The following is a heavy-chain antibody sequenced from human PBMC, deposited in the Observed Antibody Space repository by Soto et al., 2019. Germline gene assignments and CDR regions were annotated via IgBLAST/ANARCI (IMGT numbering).Heavy chain of an antibody. CDR3: ARTMLLGRGQCFDF. D-gene: IGHD2-8*01. Sequence: SGPTLVNPTQTLTLTCAFSGFSLRGSGMRVSWLRQPPGKALEWLARIDWDGTEYYTTSLKTRLTIAKDSSKNQVLLTMTNVDPEDTATYYCARTMLLGRGQCFDFCGQGNLVTVYS. J-gene: IGHJ4*02. CDR2: IDWDGTE. CDR1: GFSLRGSGMR. V-gene: IGHV2-70*04.